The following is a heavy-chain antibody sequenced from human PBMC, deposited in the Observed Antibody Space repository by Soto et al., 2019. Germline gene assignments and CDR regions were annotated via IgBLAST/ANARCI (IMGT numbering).Heavy chain of an antibody. CDR2: IIPIFGTA. Sequence: SVKVSCKASGGTFSSYAISWVRQAPGQGLEWMGGIIPIFGTANYAQKFQGRVTITADESTSTAYMELSSLRSEDTAVYYCARDDGIAGAVSGDDYYYYGIYVRTRRTTVTVS. J-gene: IGHJ6*02. V-gene: IGHV1-69*13. D-gene: IGHD6-19*01. CDR3: ARDDGIAGAVSGDDYYYYGIYV. CDR1: GGTFSSYA.